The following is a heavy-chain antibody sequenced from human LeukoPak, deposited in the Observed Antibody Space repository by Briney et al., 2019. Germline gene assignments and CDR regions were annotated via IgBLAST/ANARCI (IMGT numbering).Heavy chain of an antibody. CDR1: GGSISSYY. J-gene: IGHJ4*02. Sequence: PSETLSLTCTVSGGSISSYYRSWIRQPPGKGLEWIGYIYYSGSTNYNPSLKSRVTISVDTSKNQFSLKLSSVTAADTAVYYCAREGYSYGFDYWGQGTLVTVSS. CDR2: IYYSGST. D-gene: IGHD5-18*01. CDR3: AREGYSYGFDY. V-gene: IGHV4-59*01.